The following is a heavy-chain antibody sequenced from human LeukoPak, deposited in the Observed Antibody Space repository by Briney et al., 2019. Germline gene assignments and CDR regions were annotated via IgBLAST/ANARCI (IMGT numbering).Heavy chain of an antibody. J-gene: IGHJ3*02. V-gene: IGHV3-48*03. D-gene: IGHD1-26*01. CDR2: ISSSGSSI. CDR3: ARKSYSGTYYRGAFDI. Sequence: GSLRLSCAASGFTFSSYEMNWVRQAPGKGLEWVSYISSSGSSIYYADSVKGRFTITRDNAKNSLYLQMNGLRAEDTAVYYCARKSYSGTYYRGAFDIWGQGTMVTVSS. CDR1: GFTFSSYE.